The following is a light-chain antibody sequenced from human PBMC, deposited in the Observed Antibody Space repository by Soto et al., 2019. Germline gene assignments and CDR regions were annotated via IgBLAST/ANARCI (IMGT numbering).Light chain of an antibody. CDR3: QSYDSSLSGSNV. CDR2: GNS. Sequence: QSVLTQPPSVSGAPGQRVTISCTGSSSNIGAGYDVHWYQQLPGTAPKLLIYGNSNRPSGVPDRFSGSKSGTSASLAITGLQAEYEADYSCQSYDSSLSGSNVFGTGTKVTVL. V-gene: IGLV1-40*01. J-gene: IGLJ1*01. CDR1: SSNIGAGYD.